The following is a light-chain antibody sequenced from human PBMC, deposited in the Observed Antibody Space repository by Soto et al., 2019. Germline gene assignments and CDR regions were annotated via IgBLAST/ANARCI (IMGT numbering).Light chain of an antibody. CDR3: QQYNSYSFT. CDR2: KAS. V-gene: IGKV1-5*03. J-gene: IGKJ2*01. CDR1: QSISSW. Sequence: DLQMTQSPSTLSASVGDRVTITCRASQSISSWLAWYQQKPGKAPKLLIYKASSLRSGVPSRFSGSRSGTECTLTISSLQPDDFATYYCQQYNSYSFTFGQGTKLEIK.